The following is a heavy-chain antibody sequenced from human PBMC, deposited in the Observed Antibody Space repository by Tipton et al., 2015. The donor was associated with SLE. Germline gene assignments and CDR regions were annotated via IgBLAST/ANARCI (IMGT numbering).Heavy chain of an antibody. Sequence: SLRLSCTASGFLFGDHAMSWFRQAPGKGLEWVGFMRIKAYGETTEYAASVKGRFTISTDDSKSIAYLQMNSLRTEDTAVYYCAKDREGGGFHAIDHWGQGTAVTVSS. CDR1: GFLFGDHA. D-gene: IGHD3-16*01. CDR3: AKDREGGGFHAIDH. V-gene: IGHV3-49*03. J-gene: IGHJ4*02. CDR2: MRIKAYGETT.